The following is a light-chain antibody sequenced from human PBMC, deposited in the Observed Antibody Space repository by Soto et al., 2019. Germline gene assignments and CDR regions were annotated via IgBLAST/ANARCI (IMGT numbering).Light chain of an antibody. CDR1: QSVSGN. J-gene: IGKJ2*01. CDR3: LQYNNWPPYT. Sequence: EIVMTQSPATLSLSPGETATLSCRASQSVSGNLAWYQQRPGQAPRLLIYGASTRATGIPARFSGSGSRTDFTLTISSLQSEDFAVYYCLQYNNWPPYTFGQGTNVEIK. V-gene: IGKV3-15*01. CDR2: GAS.